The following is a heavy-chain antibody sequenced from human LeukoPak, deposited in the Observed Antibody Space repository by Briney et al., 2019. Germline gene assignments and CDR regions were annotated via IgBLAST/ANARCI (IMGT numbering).Heavy chain of an antibody. CDR1: GGSISSHY. V-gene: IGHV4-59*11. Sequence: SETLSLTCTVSGGSISSHYWSWIRQPPGKGLEWIGYIYYSGSTNYNPSLKSRVTISVDTSKNQFSLKLSSVTAADTAVYYCAGGPSGSYHPLWGQGTMVTVSS. J-gene: IGHJ3*01. D-gene: IGHD1-26*01. CDR3: AGGPSGSYHPL. CDR2: IYYSGST.